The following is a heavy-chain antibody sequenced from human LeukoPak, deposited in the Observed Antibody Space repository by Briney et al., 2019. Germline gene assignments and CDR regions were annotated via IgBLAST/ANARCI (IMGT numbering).Heavy chain of an antibody. Sequence: GGSLRLSCAASGFTFSNAWMSWVRQAPGKGLEWVGRIKSKTDGGTTDYAAPVKGRFTISRDDSKNTLYLQMNSLKTEDTAVYYCTTDRSLRYFDWLLVDYWGQGTLVTVSS. V-gene: IGHV3-15*01. CDR3: TTDRSLRYFDWLLVDY. CDR1: GFTFSNAW. D-gene: IGHD3-9*01. CDR2: IKSKTDGGTT. J-gene: IGHJ4*02.